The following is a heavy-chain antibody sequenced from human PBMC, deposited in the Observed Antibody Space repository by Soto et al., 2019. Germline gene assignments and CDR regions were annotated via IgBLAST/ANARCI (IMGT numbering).Heavy chain of an antibody. V-gene: IGHV3-11*05. Sequence: GGSLRLSCAASGFTFSDYYMSWIRQAPGKGLEWVSYISSSSSYTNYADSVKGRFTISRDNAKNSLYLQMNSLRAEDTAVYYCARDWEGLYYGMDVWGQGTTVTVSS. CDR1: GFTFSDYY. J-gene: IGHJ6*02. CDR3: ARDWEGLYYGMDV. D-gene: IGHD1-26*01. CDR2: ISSSSSYT.